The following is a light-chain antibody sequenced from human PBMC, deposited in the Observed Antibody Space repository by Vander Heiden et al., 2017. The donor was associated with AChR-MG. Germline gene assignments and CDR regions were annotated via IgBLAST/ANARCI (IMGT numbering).Light chain of an antibody. J-gene: IGLJ1*01. CDR2: QDS. CDR1: KLGDKY. Sequence: SYELTQPPSVSVSPGQTASITCPGDKLGDKYACWYQQKPGQSPVLVIYQDSKRPSGIPERFSGSNSGNTATLTISGTQAMDEADYYCQAWDSSKGNVFGTGTKVTVL. V-gene: IGLV3-1*01. CDR3: QAWDSSKGNV.